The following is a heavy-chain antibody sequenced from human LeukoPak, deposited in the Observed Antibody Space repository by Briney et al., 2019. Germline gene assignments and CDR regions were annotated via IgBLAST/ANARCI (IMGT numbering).Heavy chain of an antibody. Sequence: SVKVSCKASGGTFSSYAISWVRQAPGQGLEWMGGLIPIFGTAYYAQKFQGRVTITADKSTSTAYMELSSLRSEDTAVYYCAKQIMVRGVILRLDYWGQGTLVTVSS. D-gene: IGHD3-10*01. V-gene: IGHV1-69*06. CDR3: AKQIMVRGVILRLDY. CDR2: LIPIFGTA. CDR1: GGTFSSYA. J-gene: IGHJ4*02.